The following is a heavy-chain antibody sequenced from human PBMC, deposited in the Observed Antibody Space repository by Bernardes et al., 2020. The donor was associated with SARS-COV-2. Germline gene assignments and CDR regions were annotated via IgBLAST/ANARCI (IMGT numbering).Heavy chain of an antibody. CDR1: GFIFTTYS. CDR2: ISSGGDTI. J-gene: IGHJ4*02. Sequence: GGSLRLSCVGSGFIFTTYSMSWVRQAPGKGLEWLLFISSGGDTIHDADSVRGRFTVSRDDAKNSVYLQMNSLRAEDTAVYYCARGRRENSFDYWGQGALVTVSS. V-gene: IGHV3-48*01. CDR3: ARGRRENSFDY.